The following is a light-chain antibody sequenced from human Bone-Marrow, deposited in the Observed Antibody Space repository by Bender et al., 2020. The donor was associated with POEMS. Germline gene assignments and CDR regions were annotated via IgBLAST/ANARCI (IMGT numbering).Light chain of an antibody. J-gene: IGLJ2*01. CDR3: SSYTNTRHVV. V-gene: IGLV2-14*01. CDR1: SSDVGGYNY. Sequence: QSALTQPASVSGSPGQSITISCTGTSSDVGGYNYVSWYQQHPGKAPKLMIYDVSNRPSGVPDRFSGSKSGDTASLTVSGLQADDEADYYCSSYTNTRHVVFGGGTKLTVL. CDR2: DVS.